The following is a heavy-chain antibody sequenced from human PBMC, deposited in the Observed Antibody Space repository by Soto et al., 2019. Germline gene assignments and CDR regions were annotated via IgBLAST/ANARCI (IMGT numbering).Heavy chain of an antibody. CDR2: INPSGGST. D-gene: IGHD3-9*01. J-gene: IGHJ3*02. Sequence: ASVKVSCKASGYTFTSYYMHWVRQAPGQGLEWMGIINPSGGSTSYAQKFQGRVTMTRDTSTSTVYMEPSSLRSEDTAVYYCARDLAELRYFDWSDAFDIWGQGTMVTVSS. V-gene: IGHV1-46*03. CDR3: ARDLAELRYFDWSDAFDI. CDR1: GYTFTSYY.